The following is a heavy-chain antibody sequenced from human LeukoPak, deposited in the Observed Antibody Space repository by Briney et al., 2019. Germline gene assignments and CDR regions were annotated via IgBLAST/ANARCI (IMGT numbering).Heavy chain of an antibody. V-gene: IGHV3-74*03. CDR1: GFTFSSYW. CDR3: ARRHHFGFLDS. Sequence: PGGSLRLSCAASGFTFSSYWMHWVRQAPGKGLVWVSGTNTDGSSTMYADSVKGRFTIARDNAKNTLYLQMNSLRAEDTAVYYCARRHHFGFLDSWGQGTLVTVSS. J-gene: IGHJ4*02. D-gene: IGHD3-10*01. CDR2: TNTDGSST.